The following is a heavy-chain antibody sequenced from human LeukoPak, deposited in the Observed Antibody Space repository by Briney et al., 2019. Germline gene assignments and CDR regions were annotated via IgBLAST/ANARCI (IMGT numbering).Heavy chain of an antibody. CDR2: IYSSGST. J-gene: IGHJ4*02. CDR3: ASHQEGTMMSY. Sequence: PSETLSLTCTVSGGSISSYYWSWIRQPPGKGLEWIGIIYSSGSTHCNPSLKSRVTISLDTSRNQFSLNLHSVTDADTAVYYCASHQEGTMMSYWGQGTLVTVSS. CDR1: GGSISSYY. V-gene: IGHV4-4*08. D-gene: IGHD3-22*01.